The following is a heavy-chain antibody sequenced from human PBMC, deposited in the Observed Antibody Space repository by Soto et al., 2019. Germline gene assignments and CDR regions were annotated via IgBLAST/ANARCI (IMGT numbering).Heavy chain of an antibody. CDR3: ARTHSPYCSSTSCYPYYGMDV. D-gene: IGHD2-2*01. CDR2: IYYSGST. CDR1: GGSISSGDYY. Sequence: SETLSLTCTVSGGSISSGDYYWSWIRQPPGKGLEWIGYIYYSGSTYYNPSLKSRVTISVDTSKNQFSLKLSSVTAADTAVYYCARTHSPYCSSTSCYPYYGMDVWGQGTTVTVSS. V-gene: IGHV4-30-4*01. J-gene: IGHJ6*02.